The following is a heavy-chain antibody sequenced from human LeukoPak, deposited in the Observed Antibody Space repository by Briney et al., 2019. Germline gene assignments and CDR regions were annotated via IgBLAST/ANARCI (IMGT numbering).Heavy chain of an antibody. CDR1: GFTFDTYA. CDR2: IGNTET. Sequence: GGSLRLSCAASGFTFDTYAMSWVRQAPGKGLEWVSTIGNTETYYADSVKGRFTISRDNAKNSLYLQMNSLRAEDTAVYYCARDRISYYYGMDVWGQGTTVTVSS. V-gene: IGHV3-21*01. CDR3: ARDRISYYYGMDV. D-gene: IGHD3-3*02. J-gene: IGHJ6*02.